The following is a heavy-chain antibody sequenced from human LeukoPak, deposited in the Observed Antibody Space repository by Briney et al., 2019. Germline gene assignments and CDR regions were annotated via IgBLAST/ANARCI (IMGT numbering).Heavy chain of an antibody. V-gene: IGHV4-38-2*02. CDR3: ARAYYEKIYYYYYYMDV. D-gene: IGHD3-3*01. J-gene: IGHJ6*03. Sequence: SATLSLTCTVSGYSISSGYYWGWIRQPPGKGLEWIGSIYHSGSTYYNPSLKSRVTISKDTSKNQFSLKLSSVTAADTAVYYCARAYYEKIYYYYYYMDVWGKGTTATVSS. CDR2: IYHSGST. CDR1: GYSISSGYY.